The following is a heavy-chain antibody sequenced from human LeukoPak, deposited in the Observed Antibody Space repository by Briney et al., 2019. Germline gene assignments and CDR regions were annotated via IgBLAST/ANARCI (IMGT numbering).Heavy chain of an antibody. CDR3: ARASKYSSSWYSAFDI. D-gene: IGHD6-13*01. CDR1: GGSFSGYY. Sequence: SETLSLTCAVYGGSFSGYYWSWIRQPPGKGLEWIGEINHSGSTNYNPSLKSRVTISVDTSKNQFSLKLGSVTAADTAVYYCARASKYSSSWYSAFDIWGQGTMVTVSS. J-gene: IGHJ3*02. CDR2: INHSGST. V-gene: IGHV4-34*01.